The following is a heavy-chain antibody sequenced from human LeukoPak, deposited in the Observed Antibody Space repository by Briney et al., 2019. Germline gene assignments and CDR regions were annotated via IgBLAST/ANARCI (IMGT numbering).Heavy chain of an antibody. Sequence: ASVKVSCKASGYTFTGYYMHWVRQAPGQGLEWMGRLNPNSGGTNYAQKFQGRITMTRDTSISTAYMELNNLRSDDTAVYYCAREGAYWFDSSGNLGNDYWGQGTLVTVSS. V-gene: IGHV1-2*06. CDR1: GYTFTGYY. J-gene: IGHJ4*02. D-gene: IGHD3-22*01. CDR2: LNPNSGGT. CDR3: AREGAYWFDSSGNLGNDY.